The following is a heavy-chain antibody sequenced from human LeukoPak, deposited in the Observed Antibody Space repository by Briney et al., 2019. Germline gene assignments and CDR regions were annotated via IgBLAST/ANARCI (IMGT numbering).Heavy chain of an antibody. Sequence: PGGSLRLSCAASGFTFADYAMHWVRQAPGKGLEWVSGINWNTGTIGYADSVKGRFTISTDNANNSLYLQMNSLRAEDTALYYCAREVVPSDAFDIWGQGTMVTVSS. CDR3: AREVVPSDAFDI. V-gene: IGHV3-9*01. CDR1: GFTFADYA. D-gene: IGHD2-15*01. CDR2: INWNTGTI. J-gene: IGHJ3*02.